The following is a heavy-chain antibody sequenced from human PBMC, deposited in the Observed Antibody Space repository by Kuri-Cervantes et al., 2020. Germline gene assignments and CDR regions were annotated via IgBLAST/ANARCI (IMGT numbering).Heavy chain of an antibody. Sequence: SVKVSCKASGYTFTYRYLHWVRQAPGQALEWMGWITPFNGNTNYAQKFQDRVTMTRDTSISTAYMELSRLRSGDTAVYSCARDGLGAAASLAFGIWGQGTMVTVSS. CDR3: ARDGLGAAASLAFGI. CDR2: ITPFNGNT. CDR1: GYTFTYRY. J-gene: IGHJ3*02. V-gene: IGHV1-45*02. D-gene: IGHD6-13*01.